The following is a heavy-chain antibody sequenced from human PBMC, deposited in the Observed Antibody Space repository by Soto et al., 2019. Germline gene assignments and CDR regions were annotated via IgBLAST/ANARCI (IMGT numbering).Heavy chain of an antibody. V-gene: IGHV1-69*01. CDR3: ARQFDYDSSGHYYAY. Sequence: SVKGSCKGAGDAFSSHASGWGRQDTGQGLEWMGGIIPMFATPNYAEKFQGRLSITADESTTTVYMQLSSLRSQDTAVYYCARQFDYDSSGHYYAYWGQGTLVPVFS. D-gene: IGHD3-22*01. J-gene: IGHJ4*02. CDR2: IIPMFATP. CDR1: GDAFSSHA.